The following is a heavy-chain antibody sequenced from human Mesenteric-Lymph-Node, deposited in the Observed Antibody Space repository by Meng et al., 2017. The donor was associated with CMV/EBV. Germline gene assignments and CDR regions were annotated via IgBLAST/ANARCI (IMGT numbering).Heavy chain of an antibody. CDR2: ITGSGVTT. Sequence: GGSLRLSCAASGFTFSSYAMSWVRQAPGKGLEWISVITGSGVTTYYADSVEGRFTISRDNSKNTLYLQMNSLRAEDTAVYYCAKTWASYYAPKDHFDYWGQGTLVTVSS. J-gene: IGHJ4*02. CDR3: AKTWASYYAPKDHFDY. D-gene: IGHD2-2*01. V-gene: IGHV3-23*01. CDR1: GFTFSSYA.